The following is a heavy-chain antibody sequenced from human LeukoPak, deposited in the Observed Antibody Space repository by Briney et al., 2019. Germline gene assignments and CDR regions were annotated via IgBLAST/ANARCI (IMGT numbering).Heavy chain of an antibody. CDR3: ARVQSDSSGYYSAHDAFDI. CDR1: GFTFSSYW. Sequence: GGSLRLSCAASGFTFSSYWIHWVRQAPGKGLVWVSRINSDGSNTNYANSVKGRFTISRDNAKNTLYLQMNSLRAEDTAVYYCARVQSDSSGYYSAHDAFDIWGQGTMVTVSS. J-gene: IGHJ3*02. CDR2: INSDGSNT. V-gene: IGHV3-74*01. D-gene: IGHD3-22*01.